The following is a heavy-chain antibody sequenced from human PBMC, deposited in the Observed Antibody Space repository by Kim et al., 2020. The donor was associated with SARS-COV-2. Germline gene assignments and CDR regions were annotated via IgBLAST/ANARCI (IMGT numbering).Heavy chain of an antibody. Sequence: SVKVSCKASGFTFSSSAVQWVRQARGQRLEWIGWIVVGSGNTNYAQKFQERVTITRDMSTSTAYMELSSLRSEDTAVYYCAAGSSYYYYYGMDVWGQGTTVTVSS. CDR2: IVVGSGNT. CDR3: AAGSSYYYYYGMDV. J-gene: IGHJ6*02. V-gene: IGHV1-58*01. CDR1: GFTFSSSA.